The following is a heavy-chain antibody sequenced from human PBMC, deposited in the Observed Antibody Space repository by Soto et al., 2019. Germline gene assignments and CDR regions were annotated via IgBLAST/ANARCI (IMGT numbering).Heavy chain of an antibody. V-gene: IGHV4-39*01. CDR2: IHYSGNT. Sequence: PSETPSLSCTVSGVSISSSSYYWGWIRQPPGKGLEWIGSIHYSGNTYYNPSLKSRLTISVDTSKNQFSLKVRSVTAADTAVYYCGRVVHVDTPLTLQLCWGRRTLAAVPS. CDR3: GRVVHVDTPLTLQLC. D-gene: IGHD5-18*01. J-gene: IGHJ2*01. CDR1: GVSISSSSYY.